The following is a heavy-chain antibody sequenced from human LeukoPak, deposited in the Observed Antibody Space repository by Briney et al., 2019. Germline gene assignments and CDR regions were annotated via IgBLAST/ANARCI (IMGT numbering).Heavy chain of an antibody. J-gene: IGHJ4*02. D-gene: IGHD1-7*01. CDR3: ASVRGGTAFDY. CDR2: IYYSGST. Sequence: PSETLSLTCTVSGSSISSSSYYWGWIRQPPGKGLERIGSIYYSGSTYYNPSLKSRVTISVGTSRNQFSLKLSSVTAADTAIYYCASVRGGTAFDYWGQGTLVTVSS. V-gene: IGHV4-39*01. CDR1: GSSISSSSYY.